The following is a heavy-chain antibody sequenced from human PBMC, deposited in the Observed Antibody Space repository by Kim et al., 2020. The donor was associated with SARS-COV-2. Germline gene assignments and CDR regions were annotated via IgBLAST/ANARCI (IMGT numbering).Heavy chain of an antibody. D-gene: IGHD4-17*01. Sequence: KGRFTISRDNSKNTLYLQMNSLRAEDTAVYYCARGYYGDPDYYYYYGMDVWGQGTTVTVSS. J-gene: IGHJ6*02. V-gene: IGHV3-30*07. CDR3: ARGYYGDPDYYYYYGMDV.